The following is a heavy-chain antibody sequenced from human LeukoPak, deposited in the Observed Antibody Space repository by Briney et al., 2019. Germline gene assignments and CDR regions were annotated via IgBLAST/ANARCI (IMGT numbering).Heavy chain of an antibody. CDR2: ISSNGGST. V-gene: IGHV3-64*01. D-gene: IGHD3-10*01. Sequence: GGSLRLSCAASGFTFSSYAMHWVRQAPGKGLEYVSAISSNGGSTYYANSVKGRFTISRDNSKNTLYLQMGSLRAEDMAVYYCARDGTTMVRGVMIPSWFDPWGQGTLVTVSS. CDR3: ARDGTTMVRGVMIPSWFDP. J-gene: IGHJ5*02. CDR1: GFTFSSYA.